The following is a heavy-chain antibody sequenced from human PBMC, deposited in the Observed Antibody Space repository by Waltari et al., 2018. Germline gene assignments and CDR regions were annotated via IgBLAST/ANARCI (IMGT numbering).Heavy chain of an antibody. D-gene: IGHD3-9*01. CDR2: IYSGGSI. J-gene: IGHJ6*04. CDR3: ARNHGTWYYMDV. V-gene: IGHV3-53*02. Sequence: EVQLVDTGGGLIQPGGSLRLSCEASAFPVSGNYRRWVRQAPGKGLXXVSIIYSGGSIYYAXXXKXRFTISRDNSKNTLDLEMNSLRAEDTAVYYCARNHGTWYYMDVWGKGTXXXVSS. CDR1: AFPVSGNY.